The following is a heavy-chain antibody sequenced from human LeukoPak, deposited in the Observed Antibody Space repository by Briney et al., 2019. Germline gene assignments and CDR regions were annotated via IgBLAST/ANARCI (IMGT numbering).Heavy chain of an antibody. V-gene: IGHV3-48*03. CDR3: ARDLAITGTTLGGPDY. Sequence: GGSLRLSCAASGFTFSNYETNWVRQAPGKGLEWVTYISSSGSSIYYADSVQGRFTISRDNAKNSLYLQMNSLRAEDTAVYFCARDLAITGTTLGGPDYWGQGTLVTVSS. J-gene: IGHJ4*02. D-gene: IGHD1-7*01. CDR1: GFTFSNYE. CDR2: ISSSGSSI.